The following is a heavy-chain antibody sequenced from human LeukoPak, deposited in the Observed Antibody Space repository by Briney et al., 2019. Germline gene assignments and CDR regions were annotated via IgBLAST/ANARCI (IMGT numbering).Heavy chain of an antibody. V-gene: IGHV1-18*01. Sequence: ASVKVSCKASGYTFTNYGISWVRQAPGQGLEWMGWISANNGNTNYAQKFQGRVTMTTDTSTSTAYMELRSLRSDDTAVYYCARDGLDGCELPSVDYWGQGTLVSVSS. D-gene: IGHD3-9*01. CDR1: GYTFTNYG. CDR3: ARDGLDGCELPSVDY. CDR2: ISANNGNT. J-gene: IGHJ4*02.